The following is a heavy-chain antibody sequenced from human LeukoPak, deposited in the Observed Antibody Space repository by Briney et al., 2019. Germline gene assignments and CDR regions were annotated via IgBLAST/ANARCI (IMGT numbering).Heavy chain of an antibody. CDR1: GFTFSSYG. J-gene: IGHJ4*02. V-gene: IGHV3-30*02. Sequence: GGSLRLSCGAPGFTFSSYGMHWVRQAPGKGLEWVAFIRNDGRNKYYADSEKGRFTISRDNAKNSLYLQMNSLRAEDTAVYYCARQSRQQLASDYWGQGTLVTVSS. CDR2: IRNDGRNK. CDR3: ARQSRQQLASDY. D-gene: IGHD6-13*01.